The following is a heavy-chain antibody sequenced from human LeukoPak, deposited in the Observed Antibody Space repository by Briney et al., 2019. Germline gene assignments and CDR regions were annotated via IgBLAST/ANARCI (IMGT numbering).Heavy chain of an antibody. CDR3: AKRDYYDSSGFSPLFQH. V-gene: IGHV3-23*01. CDR2: ISGDAANT. CDR1: GFTFTGYA. J-gene: IGHJ1*01. Sequence: PGGSLRLSCAASGFTFTGYAMSWLRQAPGKGLEFVSAISGDAANTFYADSVKGRFTDSRDNSQNILYLQLSNLRAEDTAVYYCAKRDYYDSSGFSPLFQHWGPGTLVTVSS. D-gene: IGHD3-22*01.